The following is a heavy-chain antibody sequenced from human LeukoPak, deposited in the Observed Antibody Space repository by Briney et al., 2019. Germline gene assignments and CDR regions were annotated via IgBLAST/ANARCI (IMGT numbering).Heavy chain of an antibody. CDR2: IYSRGST. J-gene: IGHJ3*02. CDR3: ARGLYCSGGNCYVFAFDI. D-gene: IGHD2-15*01. V-gene: IGHV4-4*07. Sequence: PSETLSLTCNVSGGSINNYYWNWIRQPAGKGLEWIGRIYSRGSTNYNPSLKSRVTMSVDTSKNQFSLKLSSVTAADTAVYYCARGLYCSGGNCYVFAFDIWGQGTMVTVSS. CDR1: GGSINNYY.